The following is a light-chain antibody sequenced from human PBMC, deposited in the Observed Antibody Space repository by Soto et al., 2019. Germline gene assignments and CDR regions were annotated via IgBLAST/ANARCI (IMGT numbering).Light chain of an antibody. V-gene: IGKV3-15*01. J-gene: IGKJ4*01. Sequence: EIVMTQSPATLSVSPGERATLSCRASQSVSSNLAWYQQKPGQDPRLLIYGASTRATGIPARFSGSGSGTEFTLTISRLQSEDFAGYYCQQYNNGPVTFVGGTKVEIK. CDR2: GAS. CDR1: QSVSSN. CDR3: QQYNNGPVT.